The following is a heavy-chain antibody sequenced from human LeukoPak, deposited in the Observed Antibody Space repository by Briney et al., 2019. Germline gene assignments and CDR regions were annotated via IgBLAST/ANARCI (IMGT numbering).Heavy chain of an antibody. CDR1: GGSVSSSSYY. Sequence: PSETLSLTCTVSGGSVSSSSYYWGWIRQPPGKGLEWIGSIYYSGSTYYNPSLKSRVTISVDTSKNQFSLKLSSVTAADTAVYYCARASNWFDPWGQGTLVTVSS. J-gene: IGHJ5*02. V-gene: IGHV4-39*01. CDR3: ARASNWFDP. CDR2: IYYSGST.